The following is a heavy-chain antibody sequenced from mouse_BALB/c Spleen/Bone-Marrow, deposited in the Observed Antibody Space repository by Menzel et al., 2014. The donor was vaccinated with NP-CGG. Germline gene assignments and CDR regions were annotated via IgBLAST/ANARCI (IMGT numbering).Heavy chain of an antibody. CDR3: ARVGDYFFDY. Sequence: VQLQQSGPGLVKPSQSPSLTCSVTGYSITSGYYWNWIRQFPGNKLEWMGYISYDGTNNYNPSLKNRISITRDTSQNQFFLNLNSVTTEDTGTYYCARVGDYFFDYWGQGTTLTVSS. J-gene: IGHJ2*01. CDR1: GYSITSGYY. CDR2: ISYDGTN. V-gene: IGHV3-6*02.